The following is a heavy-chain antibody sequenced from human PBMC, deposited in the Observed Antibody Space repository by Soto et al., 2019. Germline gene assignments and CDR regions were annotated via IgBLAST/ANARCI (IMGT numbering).Heavy chain of an antibody. CDR3: ARDDAFANENAFDL. CDR1: GFSFRTYG. D-gene: IGHD1-1*01. Sequence: GGSLRLSCAVSGFSFRTYGFHWVRQPPGKGLQWVAVISPKGHSDSVEGRFTISRDDSKDTLYLQMNNLRAEDTAVYYCARDDAFANENAFDLWGQGTKVTVSS. CDR2: ISPK. V-gene: IGHV3-33*01. J-gene: IGHJ3*01.